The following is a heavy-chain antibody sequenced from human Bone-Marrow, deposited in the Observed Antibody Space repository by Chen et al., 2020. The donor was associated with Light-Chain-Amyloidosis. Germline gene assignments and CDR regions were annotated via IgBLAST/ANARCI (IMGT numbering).Heavy chain of an antibody. Sequence: EVQLLESGGGLVQPGGSLRLSCAASGFTFSSYAMSWVRQAPGKGLEWVAAISGSGGSTYYADSVKGRCTISRDNSKNTLYLQMNSLRAEDTAVYYCAKVPPTVTTVIYYYMDVWGKGTTVTVSS. V-gene: IGHV3-23*01. J-gene: IGHJ6*03. CDR2: ISGSGGST. CDR3: AKVPPTVTTVIYYYMDV. D-gene: IGHD4-17*01. CDR1: GFTFSSYA.